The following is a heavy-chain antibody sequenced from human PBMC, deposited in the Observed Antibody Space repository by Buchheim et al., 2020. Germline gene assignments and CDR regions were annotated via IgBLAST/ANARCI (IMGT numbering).Heavy chain of an antibody. CDR3: ARDQGLWFGEGFDP. J-gene: IGHJ5*02. V-gene: IGHV3-30-3*01. CDR2: ISYDGSNK. D-gene: IGHD3-10*01. Sequence: QVQLVESGGGVVQPGRSLRLSCAASGFTFSSYAMHWVRQAPGKGLEWVAVISYDGSNKYYADSVKGRFTISRDNSTNTLYLQMNSLRAEDTAVYYCARDQGLWFGEGFDPWGQGTL. CDR1: GFTFSSYA.